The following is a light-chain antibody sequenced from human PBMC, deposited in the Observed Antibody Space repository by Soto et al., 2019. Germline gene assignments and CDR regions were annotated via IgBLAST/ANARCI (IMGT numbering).Light chain of an antibody. CDR2: EVS. V-gene: IGLV2-14*01. J-gene: IGLJ3*02. CDR1: SSDIGGYKY. CDR3: TSYSRYSVLV. Sequence: QSALTQPASVSGSPGQSITISCTGTSSDIGGYKYVSWYQQHPGKAPKLIIFEVSNRPSGVSDRSSGSNSGNTASLTISGLQAEDEADYYCTSYSRYSVLVFGGGTKVTVL.